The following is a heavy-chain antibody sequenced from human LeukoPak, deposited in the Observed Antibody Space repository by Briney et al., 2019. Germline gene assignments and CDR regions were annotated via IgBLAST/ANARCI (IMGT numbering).Heavy chain of an antibody. CDR2: INHSGST. V-gene: IGHV4-34*01. D-gene: IGHD2-2*01. Sequence: SETLPLTCAVYGGSFSGYYWSWIRQPPGKGLEWIGEINHSGSTNYNPSLKSRVTISVDTSKNQFSLKLSSVTAADTAVYYCASSPRYCSSTSCYSREFGQFDPWGQGTLVTVSS. CDR3: ASSPRYCSSTSCYSREFGQFDP. J-gene: IGHJ5*02. CDR1: GGSFSGYY.